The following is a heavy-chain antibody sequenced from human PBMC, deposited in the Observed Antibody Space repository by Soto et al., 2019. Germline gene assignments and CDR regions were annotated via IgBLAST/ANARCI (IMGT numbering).Heavy chain of an antibody. D-gene: IGHD2-2*02. CDR2: ISSTGSII. J-gene: IGHJ6*02. CDR3: ARGTQPLIYKSYGMDV. CDR1: GFILSSYE. Sequence: PGGSLRLSCAASGFILSSYEVNWVRQAPGKGLEWVSYISSTGSIIYYADSVKGRFTISRDNAKNSLYLQLNSLRAEDTAVDYCARGTQPLIYKSYGMDVWAQGTTVTVSS. V-gene: IGHV3-48*03.